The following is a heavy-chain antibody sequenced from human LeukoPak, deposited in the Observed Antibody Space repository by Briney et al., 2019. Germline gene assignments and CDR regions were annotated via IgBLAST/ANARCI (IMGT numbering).Heavy chain of an antibody. V-gene: IGHV3-21*01. J-gene: IGHJ4*02. D-gene: IGHD6-6*01. CDR2: ISSSSSYI. CDR1: GFTFSSYS. Sequence: NPGGSLRLSCAASGFTFSSYSMNWVRQAPGKGLEWVSSISSSSSYIYYADSVKGRFTISRDNAKNSLYLQMNSLRAEDTAMYYCARSQETQLEVVDYWGQGALVTVSS. CDR3: ARSQETQLEVVDY.